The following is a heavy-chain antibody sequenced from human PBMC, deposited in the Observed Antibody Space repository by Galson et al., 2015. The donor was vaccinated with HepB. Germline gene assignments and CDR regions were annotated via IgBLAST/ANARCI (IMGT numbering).Heavy chain of an antibody. J-gene: IGHJ4*02. V-gene: IGHV4-4*07. CDR1: GGSISRYY. Sequence: SETLSLTCTVSGGSISRYYWSWIRQPAGKGPEWIGRIYPSGSANYNPSLKSRVTMSVDTSKNRFSLKLSSVTAADTAVYYCARGHDYVWESPLYYFDYWGQGTLVTVSS. CDR2: IYPSGSA. CDR3: ARGHDYVWESPLYYFDY. D-gene: IGHD3-16*01.